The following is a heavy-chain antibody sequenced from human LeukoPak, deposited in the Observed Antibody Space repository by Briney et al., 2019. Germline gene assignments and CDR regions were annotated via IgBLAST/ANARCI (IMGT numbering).Heavy chain of an antibody. D-gene: IGHD4-11*01. CDR3: TRIGTTGDY. J-gene: IGHJ4*02. CDR1: GFTFGDYA. V-gene: IGHV3-49*03. CDR2: IRSKAYGGTT. Sequence: PGRSLRLSCTASGFTFGDYAMSLFRQAPGKGLEWVGFIRSKAYGGTTEYAASVKGRFTISRDDSKSIAYLQMNSLKTEDTAVYYCTRIGTTGDYWGQGTLVTVSS.